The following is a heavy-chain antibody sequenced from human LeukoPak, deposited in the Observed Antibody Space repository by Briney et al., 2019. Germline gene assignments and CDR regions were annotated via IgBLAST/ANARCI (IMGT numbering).Heavy chain of an antibody. D-gene: IGHD5-18*01. CDR3: AKGQGVYSYGNYFDY. V-gene: IGHV3-9*03. Sequence: PGGSLRLSCAASGFTFDDYAMHGVRGAPGKGLEWVTGISWNSCSIGYADSVKGRFTISRDNAKNCLYLQMNSLRAKDMALYYCAKGQGVYSYGNYFDYWGQGTLVTVSS. CDR2: ISWNSCSI. CDR1: GFTFDDYA. J-gene: IGHJ4*02.